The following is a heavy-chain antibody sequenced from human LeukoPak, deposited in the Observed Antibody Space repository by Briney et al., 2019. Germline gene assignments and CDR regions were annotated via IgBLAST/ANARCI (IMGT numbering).Heavy chain of an antibody. J-gene: IGHJ4*02. V-gene: IGHV4-31*11. CDR3: AREWYNWNYFDY. CDR2: IYYSGST. Sequence: PSETLSLTCAVYGGSFSGYYWSWIRQHPGKGLEWIGYIYYSGSTYYNPSLKSRVTISVDTSKNQFSLKLSSVTAADTAVYYCAREWYNWNYFDYWGQGTLVTVSS. CDR1: GGSFSGYY. D-gene: IGHD1-20*01.